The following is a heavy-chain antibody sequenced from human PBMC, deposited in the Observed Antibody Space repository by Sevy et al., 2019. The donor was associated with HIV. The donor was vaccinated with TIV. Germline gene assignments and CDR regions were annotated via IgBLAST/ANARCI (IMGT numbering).Heavy chain of an antibody. Sequence: ASVKVSCKASGYTFTNYEINWVRQATGQGLEWMGWMNPNSGKTGYAPQFHGRVTMTRNTSLKIAYMELSSLRSDDTAGYYCARDEQRPYYYGSGNMGHWGQGTLVTVSS. CDR1: GYTFTNYE. V-gene: IGHV1-8*01. CDR2: MNPNSGKT. J-gene: IGHJ4*02. D-gene: IGHD3-10*01. CDR3: ARDEQRPYYYGSGNMGH.